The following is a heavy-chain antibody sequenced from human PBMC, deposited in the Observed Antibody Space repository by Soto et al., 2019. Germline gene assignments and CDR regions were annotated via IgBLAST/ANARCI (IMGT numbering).Heavy chain of an antibody. V-gene: IGHV1-69*02. CDR1: GGTFSSYT. CDR2: IIPILGIA. D-gene: IGHD6-6*01. CDR3: ARGKTSSIAALPAYYYYMDV. J-gene: IGHJ6*03. Sequence: SVKLSCKASGGTFSSYTISWVRQAPGQGLEWMGRIIPILGIANYAQKFQGRVTITADKSTSTAYMELSSLRSEDTAVYYCARGKTSSIAALPAYYYYMDVWGKGTTVTVSS.